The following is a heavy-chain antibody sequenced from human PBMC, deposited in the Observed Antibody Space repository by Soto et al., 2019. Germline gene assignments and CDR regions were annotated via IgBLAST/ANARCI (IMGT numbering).Heavy chain of an antibody. CDR3: ARDRSNSPDYFDF. D-gene: IGHD6-6*01. Sequence: QVQLQESGPGLVKPSQTLSLTCTVSGGSIDNYEYYWTWIRQPPGKGLEWVGYIYYSGRTNYNPSLNSRLTISLYTSTNQFSLRLTSVSAADTAMYYCARDRSNSPDYFDFWGQGTLVTVSS. CDR1: GGSIDNYEYY. CDR2: IYYSGRT. V-gene: IGHV4-30-4*01. J-gene: IGHJ4*02.